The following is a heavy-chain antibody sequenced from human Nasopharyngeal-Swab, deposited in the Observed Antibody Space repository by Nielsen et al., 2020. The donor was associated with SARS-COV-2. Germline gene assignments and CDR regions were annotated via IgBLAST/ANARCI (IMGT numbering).Heavy chain of an antibody. CDR3: ATDRRWNYYYGMEV. D-gene: IGHD2-15*01. J-gene: IGHJ6*02. Sequence: SVKVSCKVSGDTLPEFSMHWVRQAPGNGLEWMGGFDPRDGQTVYAQKFQGRVTMTEDTSTDTAYMELSGLTSDDTAVYYCATDRRWNYYYGMEVWGQGTTVTVSS. CDR1: GDTLPEFS. V-gene: IGHV1-24*01. CDR2: FDPRDGQT.